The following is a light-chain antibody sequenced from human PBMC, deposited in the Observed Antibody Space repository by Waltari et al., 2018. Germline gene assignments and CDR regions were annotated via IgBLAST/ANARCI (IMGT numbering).Light chain of an antibody. CDR2: GAS. CDR3: QQYGSSIMYT. CDR1: QSITKRY. V-gene: IGKV3-20*01. J-gene: IGKJ2*01. Sequence: VLTQSPDTLSLSPGDRATLSYRASQSITKRYLVWYQQKPGQAPRLLIYGASNRAAGIPDRFSGSGSGTDFTLTISRLEPDDSAVYYCQQYGSSIMYTFGQGTKLEIK.